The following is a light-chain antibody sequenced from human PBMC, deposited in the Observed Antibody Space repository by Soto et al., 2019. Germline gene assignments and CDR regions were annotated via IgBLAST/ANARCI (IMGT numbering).Light chain of an antibody. J-gene: IGLJ1*01. V-gene: IGLV2-14*01. CDR3: SSYTSSSTLDV. CDR2: DVS. CDR1: SSDAGGYNY. Sequence: QSALTQPASVSGSPGQSITISCTGTSSDAGGYNYVSWYQQHPGKAPKLMIYDVSIRPSGVSKRFSGSKSGNTASLTISGLQSEDEADYYYSSYTSSSTLDVFGTGTKVTVL.